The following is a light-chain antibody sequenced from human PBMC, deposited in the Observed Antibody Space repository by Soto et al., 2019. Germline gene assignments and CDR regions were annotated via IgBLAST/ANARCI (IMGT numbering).Light chain of an antibody. J-gene: IGKJ1*01. V-gene: IGKV3-11*01. CDR2: DAF. Sequence: ESVLTQSPATLSLSPGERATLSCRASPSVSNSLAWYQHKPGQAPRLLIYDAFNRATGVPTRFSGSGSGTDFTLTISSLEPEDFAVYYCQQRTDRPPWTFGQGTKVESK. CDR1: PSVSNS. CDR3: QQRTDRPPWT.